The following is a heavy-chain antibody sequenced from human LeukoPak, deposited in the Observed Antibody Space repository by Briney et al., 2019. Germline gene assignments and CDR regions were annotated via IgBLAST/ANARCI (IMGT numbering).Heavy chain of an antibody. Sequence: PSQTLSLTCAVSGGSISSGDYYWSWIRQPPGKGLEWIGYIYYSGSTYYNPSLKSRVTISVDTSKNQFSLKLSSVTAADTAVYYCARAGGTGPSDYWGQGTLVTVSS. CDR3: ARAGGTGPSDY. J-gene: IGHJ4*02. D-gene: IGHD3-16*01. CDR2: IYYSGST. CDR1: GGSISSGDYY. V-gene: IGHV4-30-4*08.